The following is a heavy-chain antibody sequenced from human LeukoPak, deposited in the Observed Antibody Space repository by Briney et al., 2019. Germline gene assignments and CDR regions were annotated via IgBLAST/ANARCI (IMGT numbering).Heavy chain of an antibody. CDR3: AREGEIGYDLSDY. Sequence: ASVKVSCKASGCTFTSYDISWVRQAPGQGLEWMGIINPSGGSTSYAQKFQGRVTVTRDTSTSTVYMELSSLRSEDTAMYYCAREGEIGYDLSDYWGQGTLVTVSS. D-gene: IGHD5-12*01. CDR2: INPSGGST. V-gene: IGHV1-46*01. CDR1: GCTFTSYD. J-gene: IGHJ4*02.